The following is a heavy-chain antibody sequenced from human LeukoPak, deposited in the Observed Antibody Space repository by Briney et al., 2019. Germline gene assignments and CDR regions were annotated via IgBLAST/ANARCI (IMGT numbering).Heavy chain of an antibody. CDR2: INHSGST. CDR3: ARGDCSGGSCYTILDY. J-gene: IGHJ4*02. V-gene: IGHV4-34*01. Sequence: PSETLSLTCAVYGGSFSGYYWSWIRQPPGKGLEWIGEINHSGSTNYNPSLKSRVTISVDTSKNQLSLKLSSVTAADTAVYYCARGDCSGGSCYTILDYWGQGTLVTVSS. CDR1: GGSFSGYY. D-gene: IGHD2-15*01.